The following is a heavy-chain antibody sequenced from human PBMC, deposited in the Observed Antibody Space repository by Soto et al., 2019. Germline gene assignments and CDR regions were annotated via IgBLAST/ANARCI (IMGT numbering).Heavy chain of an antibody. CDR1: GFSLSNSGVG. J-gene: IGHJ4*02. CDR3: AHRPSYDPSGAFDY. Sequence: QITLKESGPTLVKPTETLTLTCIFSGFSLSNSGVGVGWLRQPPGKALEWFALIYWDDDRRYSAPLRSRLTITKDTSNNQVVLTMTNMDPMDTATYYCAHRPSYDPSGAFDYWGQGTLVTVSS. V-gene: IGHV2-5*02. CDR2: IYWDDDR. D-gene: IGHD3-22*01.